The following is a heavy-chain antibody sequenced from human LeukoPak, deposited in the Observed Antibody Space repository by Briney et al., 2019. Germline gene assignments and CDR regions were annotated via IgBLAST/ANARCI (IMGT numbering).Heavy chain of an antibody. CDR2: IYYSGST. CDR3: ARVNSGYSYGYPIDY. V-gene: IGHV4-59*01. J-gene: IGHJ4*02. D-gene: IGHD5-18*01. CDR1: GGSISSYY. Sequence: SETLSLTCTVSGGSISSYYWSWIRQPPGKGLEWIGYIYYSGSTNYNPSLKSRVTISVDTSKNQFSLKLSSVTAADTAVYYCARVNSGYSYGYPIDYWGQGTLVTVSP.